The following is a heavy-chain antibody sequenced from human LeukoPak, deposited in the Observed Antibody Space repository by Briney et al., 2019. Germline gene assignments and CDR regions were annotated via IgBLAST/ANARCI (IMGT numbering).Heavy chain of an antibody. D-gene: IGHD6-6*01. V-gene: IGHV3-53*01. CDR3: AREGSGSSWGYFDY. CDR2: IYSGGST. J-gene: IGHJ4*02. CDR1: GFTVSSNY. Sequence: GGSLRLSCAASGFTVSSNYMSWVRQAPGKGLEWVSVIYSGGSTYYADSVKGRFTISRDNSKNTLYLQMNSLRAEDTAVYYCAREGSGSSWGYFDYWGQGTLVTVSS.